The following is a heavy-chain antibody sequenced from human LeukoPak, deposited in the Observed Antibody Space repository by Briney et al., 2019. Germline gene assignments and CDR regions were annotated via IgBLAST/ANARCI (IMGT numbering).Heavy chain of an antibody. Sequence: SETLSLTCAVSGDSISNYYWSWIRQPPGKGLEWIGYIYYSGSTNYNPSLKSRVTISVDTSKNQFSLKLSSVTAVDTAVYYCAREVVAAAGTVDYWGQGALVIVSS. D-gene: IGHD6-13*01. CDR2: IYYSGST. CDR3: AREVVAAAGTVDY. V-gene: IGHV4-59*01. CDR1: GDSISNYY. J-gene: IGHJ4*02.